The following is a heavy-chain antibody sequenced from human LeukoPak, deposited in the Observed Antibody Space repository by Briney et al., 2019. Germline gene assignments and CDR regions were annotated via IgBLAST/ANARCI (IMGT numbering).Heavy chain of an antibody. Sequence: KTSETLSLTCTVSGGSISSYYLSWIRQPPGKGLEWIGYIYYSGSNNYNPSLKSRVTISVDTSKNQSSLKLSSVTAADTAVYYCARLRGEMATIKKAYYYYGMDVWGQGTTVTVSS. J-gene: IGHJ6*02. CDR2: IYYSGSN. V-gene: IGHV4-59*08. CDR3: ARLRGEMATIKKAYYYYGMDV. CDR1: GGSISSYY. D-gene: IGHD5-24*01.